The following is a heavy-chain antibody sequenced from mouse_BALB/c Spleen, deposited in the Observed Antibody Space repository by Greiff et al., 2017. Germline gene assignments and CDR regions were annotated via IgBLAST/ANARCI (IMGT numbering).Heavy chain of an antibody. J-gene: IGHJ3*01. D-gene: IGHD2-4*01. CDR1: GYNFTSYW. V-gene: IGHV1-55*01. Sequence: QVQLQQPGAELVKPGTSVKLSCKASGYNFTSYWINWVKLRPGQGLEWIGDIYPGSGSTNYNEKFKSKATLTVDTSSSTAYMQLSSLASEDSALYYCASSYYDYDGFAYWGQGTLVTVSA. CDR3: ASSYYDYDGFAY. CDR2: IYPGSGST.